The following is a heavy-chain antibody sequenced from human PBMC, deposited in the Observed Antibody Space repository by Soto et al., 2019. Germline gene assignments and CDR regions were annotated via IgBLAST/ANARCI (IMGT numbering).Heavy chain of an antibody. CDR3: AREPVVMAGFDY. Sequence: QVQLVESGGGVVKPGRSLRLSCAASGFTFSSYGMHWVRQAPGKGLEWVAVIWYDGSNKYYADSVKGRFTISRDNSKNTLYLQMNSLRAEDTAVYYCAREPVVMAGFDYWGQGTLVTVSS. J-gene: IGHJ4*02. CDR2: IWYDGSNK. CDR1: GFTFSSYG. V-gene: IGHV3-33*01. D-gene: IGHD2-15*01.